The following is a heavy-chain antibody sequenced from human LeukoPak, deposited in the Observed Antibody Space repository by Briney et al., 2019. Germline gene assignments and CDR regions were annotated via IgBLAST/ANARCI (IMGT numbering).Heavy chain of an antibody. D-gene: IGHD3-10*01. J-gene: IGHJ3*02. CDR1: GFTFSSYG. CDR2: IRYDGSNK. CDR3: AKDRADAFDI. V-gene: IGHV3-30*02. Sequence: GGSLRLSCAASGFTFSSYGMHWVRQAPGKGLEWVAFIRYDGSNKYYGDSVKGRFTISRDNSKNTLYLQMNSLRDEDTAVYYCAKDRADAFDIWGQGTMVTVSS.